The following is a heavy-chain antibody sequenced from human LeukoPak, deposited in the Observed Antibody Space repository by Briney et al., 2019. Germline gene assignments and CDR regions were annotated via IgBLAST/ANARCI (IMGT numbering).Heavy chain of an antibody. CDR1: GGSYIGYH. V-gene: IGHV4-34*01. CDR3: ARGRTVATYYDDFDY. D-gene: IGHD2/OR15-2a*01. CDR2: INHSGST. Sequence: PSATLSLTCAVNGGSYIGYHWSWIHDPPGKGLEGVGEINHSGSTNYNPTLKIQVTISVDTSKNQFSLQLSSVTAADTAVYYCARGRTVATYYDDFDYWGQGTLVTVSS. J-gene: IGHJ4*02.